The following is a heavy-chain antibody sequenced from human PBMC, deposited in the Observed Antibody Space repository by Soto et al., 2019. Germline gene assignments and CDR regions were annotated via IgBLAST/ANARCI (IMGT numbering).Heavy chain of an antibody. CDR1: GFTFKHHA. CDR3: AKDARSAWYDFES. CDR2: ISASGGSK. V-gene: IGHV3-23*01. J-gene: IGHJ4*02. D-gene: IGHD6-13*01. Sequence: EVQLLESGGGLAQPGGSLRLSCAASGFTFKHHAMSWVRQAPGKGLEWVAGISASGGSKDHADSVKGRFTISRDDSKGTLFLQMNNLRADDTAIYFCAKDARSAWYDFESWGQGILVTVSS.